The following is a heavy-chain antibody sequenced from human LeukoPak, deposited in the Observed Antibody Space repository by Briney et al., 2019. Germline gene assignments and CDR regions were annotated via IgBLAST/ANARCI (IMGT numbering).Heavy chain of an antibody. CDR1: GYTFTSYG. D-gene: IGHD5-18*01. J-gene: IGHJ4*02. Sequence: ASVKVSCKASGYTFTSYGISWVRQAPGQGLEWMGWTSAYNGNTNYAQKLQGRVTMTTDTSTSTAYMELRSLRSDDTAVYYCAQGEGGYSYGSFDYWGQGTLVTVSS. V-gene: IGHV1-18*01. CDR3: AQGEGGYSYGSFDY. CDR2: TSAYNGNT.